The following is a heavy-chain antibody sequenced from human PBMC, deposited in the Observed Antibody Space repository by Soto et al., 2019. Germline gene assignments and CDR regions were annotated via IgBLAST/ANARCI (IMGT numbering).Heavy chain of an antibody. CDR2: ISISSSDR. V-gene: IGHV3-21*06. CDR1: VFTLRTYT. Sequence: PGWSLRLSCASSVFTLRTYTMKWVRQAPGKGLEWVSSISISSSDRYYADSVRGRFTISRDNAKNALYLQMNSLRADDTAVYFCVRGMDPLFGGQGTLVTVSS. J-gene: IGHJ4*01. CDR3: VRGMDPLF.